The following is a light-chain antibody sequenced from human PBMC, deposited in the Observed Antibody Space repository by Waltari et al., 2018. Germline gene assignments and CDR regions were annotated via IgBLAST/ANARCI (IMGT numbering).Light chain of an antibody. J-gene: IGLJ2*01. CDR2: QDT. CDR3: QVWDSITVV. V-gene: IGLV3-1*01. Sequence: SYELTQPPSVSVSPGQTGNLTCSGDNLGDKYVHWYQLRPGHSPVLVIYQDTKRPSEIPERFSGSNSGNTATLTISGTQAMDEADYFCQVWDSITVVFGGGTELTVL. CDR1: NLGDKY.